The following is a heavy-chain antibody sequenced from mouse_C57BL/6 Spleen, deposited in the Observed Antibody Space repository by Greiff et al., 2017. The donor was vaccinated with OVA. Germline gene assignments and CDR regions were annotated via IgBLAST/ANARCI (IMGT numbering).Heavy chain of an antibody. J-gene: IGHJ3*01. CDR2: IDPETGGT. CDR3: TRMGYSAWFAY. D-gene: IGHD2-3*01. CDR1: GYTFTDYE. Sequence: VQLQESGAELVRPGASVTLSCKASGYTFTDYEMHWVKQTPVHGLEWIGAIDPETGGTASNQKVKGKAILTADKSSSTAYMELRSLTSEDSAVYYCTRMGYSAWFAYWGQGTLVTVSA. V-gene: IGHV1-15*01.